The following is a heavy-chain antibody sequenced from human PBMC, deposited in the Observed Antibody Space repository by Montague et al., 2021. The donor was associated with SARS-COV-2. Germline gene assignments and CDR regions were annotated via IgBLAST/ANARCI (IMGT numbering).Heavy chain of an antibody. Sequence: SETLSLTCTVSGGSISSYYWSWIRQPPGKGLEWIGYIYYSGSTNXNPSLKSRVTISLDTSKNQFSLKLNSVTAADTAVYYCARGSYGADAFDIWGQGTMVTVS. CDR3: ARGSYGADAFDI. V-gene: IGHV4-59*01. J-gene: IGHJ3*02. D-gene: IGHD4/OR15-4a*01. CDR1: GGSISSYY. CDR2: IYYSGST.